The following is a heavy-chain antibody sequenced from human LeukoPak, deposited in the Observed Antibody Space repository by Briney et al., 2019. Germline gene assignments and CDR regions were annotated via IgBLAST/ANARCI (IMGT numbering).Heavy chain of an antibody. D-gene: IGHD2-15*01. CDR1: GLTVKSNY. Sequence: GGSLRLSCAVSGLTVKSNYMRWAPQAPGRGLEGVSVIYSGCSTYHADSVKGRFTISRDISKNTLYLQMNSQRAEDTAVYYCAKGYCCGGNCYGTRPLGYWGQGTLVTVSS. CDR3: AKGYCCGGNCYGTRPLGY. CDR2: IYSGCST. J-gene: IGHJ4*02. V-gene: IGHV3-53*01.